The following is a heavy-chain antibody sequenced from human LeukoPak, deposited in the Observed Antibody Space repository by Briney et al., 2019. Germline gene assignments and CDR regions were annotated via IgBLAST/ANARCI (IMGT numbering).Heavy chain of an antibody. Sequence: GGSLRLSCAASGFTFTSYAMSWVRQAPGKGLEWVSAISGSGGDTYYADSVKGRFTISRDNSKNTVYLEMNSLRVEDTAVYYCARDRDYWGQGSLVTVSS. CDR1: GFTFTSYA. J-gene: IGHJ4*02. CDR2: ISGSGGDT. CDR3: ARDRDY. V-gene: IGHV3-23*01.